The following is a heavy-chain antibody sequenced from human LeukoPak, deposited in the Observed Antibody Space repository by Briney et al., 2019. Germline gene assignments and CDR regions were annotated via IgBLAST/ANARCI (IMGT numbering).Heavy chain of an antibody. CDR2: INAGNGNT. J-gene: IGHJ4*02. CDR3: GREYYDSSGLGD. V-gene: IGHV1-3*01. D-gene: IGHD3-22*01. Sequence: VASVKVSCKASGYTFTSYAMHWVRQAPGQRLEWMGWINAGNGNTKYSQKFQGRVTITRDTSASTAYMELSSLRSEDTAVYYCGREYYDSSGLGDWGQGTLVTVSS. CDR1: GYTFTSYA.